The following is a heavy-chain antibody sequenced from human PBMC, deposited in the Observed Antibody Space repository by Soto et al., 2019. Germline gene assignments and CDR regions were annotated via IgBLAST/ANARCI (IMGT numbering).Heavy chain of an antibody. D-gene: IGHD5-12*01. CDR2: IYYSGST. CDR1: GGSISSYY. Sequence: SETLSLTCTVSGGSISSYYWSWIRQPPGKGLERIGYIYYSGSTNYNPSLKSRVTISVDTSKNQFSLKLSSVTAADTATYYCAHKGAGYRGFKYWGQGTLVTVSS. CDR3: AHKGAGYRGFKY. J-gene: IGHJ4*02. V-gene: IGHV4-59*08.